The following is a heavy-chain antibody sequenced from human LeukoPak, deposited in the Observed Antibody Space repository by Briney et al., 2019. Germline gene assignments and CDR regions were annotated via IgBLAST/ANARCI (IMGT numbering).Heavy chain of an antibody. J-gene: IGHJ3*02. CDR2: MNPNSGNT. CDR1: GYTFTSYD. CDR3: AICDSIRTIGGGAFDI. Sequence: ASVKVSCKASGYTFTSYDINWVRQATGQGLEWMGWMNPNSGNTGYAQRFQGRVTITRNTSISTAYMELSSLRSEDTAVYYCAICDSIRTIGGGAFDIWGQGTMVTVSS. D-gene: IGHD1-1*01. V-gene: IGHV1-8*03.